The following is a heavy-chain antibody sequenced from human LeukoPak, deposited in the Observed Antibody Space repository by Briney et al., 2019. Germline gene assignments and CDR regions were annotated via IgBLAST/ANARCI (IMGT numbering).Heavy chain of an antibody. CDR3: STGGGTHDY. V-gene: IGHV3-15*01. J-gene: IGHJ4*02. CDR2: IRSRSAGGNT. CDR1: GLTFNNAW. Sequence: GGSLRLSCAASGLTFNNAWMSWVRQAPGKGLEWVGRIRSRSAGGNTEYGAPVKGRFTISRDDSKNTLYLQMNSLKTEDTAVYYCSTGGGTHDYWGQGTLVTVSS. D-gene: IGHD2-15*01.